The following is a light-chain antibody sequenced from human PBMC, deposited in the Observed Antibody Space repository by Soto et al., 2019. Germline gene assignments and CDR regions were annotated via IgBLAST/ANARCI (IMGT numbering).Light chain of an antibody. CDR1: SSDVGGYNY. CDR2: DVS. V-gene: IGLV2-14*01. J-gene: IGLJ1*01. Sequence: QSVLTQPASVSGSPGQSITISCTGTSSDVGGYNYVSWYQQHPGKAPKLMIYDVSNRPSGVSNRFSGSQSGNTASLTISGLQAEDEADYYCSSYTSSSFYVFGTGTKVPS. CDR3: SSYTSSSFYV.